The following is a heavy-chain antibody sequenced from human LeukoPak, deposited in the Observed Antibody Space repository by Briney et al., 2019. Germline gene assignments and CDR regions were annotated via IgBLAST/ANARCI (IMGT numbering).Heavy chain of an antibody. D-gene: IGHD4-17*01. Sequence: GESLKISCKGSGYSFTSYWIGWVRQMPGKGLEWMGIIYPGDSDTRYSPSFQGQVTISADKSISTAYLQWSSLKASDTAMYYCARHGRMTTVTTRNNWFDPWGQGTLVTVSS. CDR1: GYSFTSYW. V-gene: IGHV5-51*01. J-gene: IGHJ5*02. CDR2: IYPGDSDT. CDR3: ARHGRMTTVTTRNNWFDP.